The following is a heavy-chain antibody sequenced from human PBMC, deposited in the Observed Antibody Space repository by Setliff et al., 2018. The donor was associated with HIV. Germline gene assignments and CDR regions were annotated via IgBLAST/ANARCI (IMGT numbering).Heavy chain of an antibody. CDR1: GGSFSGYY. CDR2: INNSGST. V-gene: IGHV4-34*01. D-gene: IGHD3-9*01. CDR3: ARGVPLFYPRN. Sequence: SETLSLTCAVDGGSFSGYYWSWIRQPPGNGLEWIGEINNSGSTNYNPSLKSRVTISVDTSKNQFSLKLSSVTAADTAVYYCARGVPLFYPRNWGQGALVTVSS. J-gene: IGHJ4*02.